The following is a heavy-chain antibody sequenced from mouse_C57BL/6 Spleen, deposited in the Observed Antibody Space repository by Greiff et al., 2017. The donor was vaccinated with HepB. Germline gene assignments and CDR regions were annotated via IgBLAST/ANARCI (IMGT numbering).Heavy chain of an antibody. V-gene: IGHV1-50*01. J-gene: IGHJ1*03. Sequence: QVQLQQPGAELVKPGASVKLSCKASGYTFTSYWMQWVKQRPGQGLEWIGEIDPSDSYTNYNQKFKGKATLTVDTSSSTAYMQLSSLTSEDSAVYYCARDEAYWYFDVWGTGTTVTVSS. CDR3: ARDEAYWYFDV. CDR1: GYTFTSYW. CDR2: IDPSDSYT.